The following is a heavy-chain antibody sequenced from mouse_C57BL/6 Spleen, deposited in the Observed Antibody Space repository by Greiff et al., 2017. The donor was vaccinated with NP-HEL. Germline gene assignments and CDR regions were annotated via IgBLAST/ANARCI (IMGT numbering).Heavy chain of an antibody. CDR3: ARGGSSGFAY. V-gene: IGHV1-80*01. CDR1: GYAFSSYW. Sequence: VKLMESGAELVKPGASVKISCKASGYAFSSYWMNWVKQRPGKGLEWIGQIYPGDGDTNYNGKFKGKATLTADKSSSTAYMQLSSLTSEDSAVYFCARGGSSGFAYWGQGTLVTVSA. D-gene: IGHD3-2*02. CDR2: IYPGDGDT. J-gene: IGHJ3*01.